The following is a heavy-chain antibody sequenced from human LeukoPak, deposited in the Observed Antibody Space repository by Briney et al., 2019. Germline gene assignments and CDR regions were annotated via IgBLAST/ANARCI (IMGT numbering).Heavy chain of an antibody. D-gene: IGHD2-15*01. CDR3: ASRPDQHLLYYFDY. Sequence: ASVKVSCKASGYTFTNYGISWVREAPGQGLEWMGWISAYNGNTNYAQKLQGRVTMTTDTSTSTAYMELRSLRSDDTAVYYCASRPDQHLLYYFDYWGQGALVTVSS. CDR1: GYTFTNYG. J-gene: IGHJ4*02. V-gene: IGHV1-18*01. CDR2: ISAYNGNT.